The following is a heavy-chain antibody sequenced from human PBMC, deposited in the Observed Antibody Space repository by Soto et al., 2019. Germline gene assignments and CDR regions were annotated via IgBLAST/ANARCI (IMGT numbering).Heavy chain of an antibody. V-gene: IGHV4-30-4*01. CDR3: ARASGWGSYYYGMDV. J-gene: IGHJ6*02. Sequence: SETLSLTCTVSGGSISSGDYYWSWIRQPPGKGLEWIGYIYYSGSTYYNPSLKSRVTISVDTSKNQFSLKLSSVTAADTAVYYCARASGWGSYYYGMDVWGQGTTVTVSS. CDR1: GGSISSGDYY. CDR2: IYYSGST. D-gene: IGHD3-16*01.